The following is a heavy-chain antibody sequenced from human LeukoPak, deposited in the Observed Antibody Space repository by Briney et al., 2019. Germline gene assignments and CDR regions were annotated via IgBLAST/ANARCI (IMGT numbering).Heavy chain of an antibody. V-gene: IGHV4-39*07. CDR1: GGSISSSGYY. D-gene: IGHD6-13*01. CDR2: ISYGGST. J-gene: IGHJ4*02. CDR3: SKETRSSSDY. Sequence: SETLSLTCTVSGGSISSSGYYWAWIPQPPGRGLEWIGSISYGGSTYYTPSLKSRVTISLDTSKNQFSLRLSSVTAADTAVYYCSKETRSSSDYWGQGTLVAVSS.